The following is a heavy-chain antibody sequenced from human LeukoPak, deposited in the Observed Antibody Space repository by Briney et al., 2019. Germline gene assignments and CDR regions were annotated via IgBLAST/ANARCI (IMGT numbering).Heavy chain of an antibody. CDR3: ATACYYDSRGYTAFDI. J-gene: IGHJ3*02. V-gene: IGHV1-69*05. Sequence: SVKVSCKASGGTFSSYAISWVRQAPGQGLEWMGRIIPIFGTANYAQKFQGRVTITTDESTSTAYMELSSLRSEDTAVYYCATACYYDSRGYTAFDIWGQGTMVTVSS. CDR1: GGTFSSYA. CDR2: IIPIFGTA. D-gene: IGHD3-22*01.